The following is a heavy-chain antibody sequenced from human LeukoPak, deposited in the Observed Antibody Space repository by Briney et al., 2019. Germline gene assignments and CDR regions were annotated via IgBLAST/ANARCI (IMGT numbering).Heavy chain of an antibody. CDR3: YGANAED. V-gene: IGHV3-21*01. CDR2: ISSRSTYI. CDR1: GFTFSSYT. D-gene: IGHD4-23*01. Sequence: PGGSLRLSCAASGFTFSSYTMNWVRQAPGKGLEWVSSISSRSTYIYYADSVKGRFTISRDSAKNSLYLQMDSLRAEDTAVYYCYGANAEDWGQGTLVTVSS. J-gene: IGHJ1*01.